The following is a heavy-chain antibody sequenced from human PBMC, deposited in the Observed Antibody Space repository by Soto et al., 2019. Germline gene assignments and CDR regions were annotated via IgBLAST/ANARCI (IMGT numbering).Heavy chain of an antibody. CDR1: GGSFSGYY. J-gene: IGHJ5*02. V-gene: IGHV4-34*01. Sequence: SETLSLTCAVYGGSFSGYYWSWIRQPPGKGLEWIGEINYSGSTNYNPSLKSRVTISVDTSKNQFSLKVSSVTAADTAVYYCARAMVVTQNWFDPWGQGTLVPVSS. D-gene: IGHD2-21*02. CDR2: INYSGST. CDR3: ARAMVVTQNWFDP.